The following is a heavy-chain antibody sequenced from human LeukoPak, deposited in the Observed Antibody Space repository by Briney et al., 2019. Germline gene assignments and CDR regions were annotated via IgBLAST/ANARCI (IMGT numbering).Heavy chain of an antibody. Sequence: ASVKVSCKASGGTFSSYAISWVRQAAGQGLEWMGWMNPITGSTGYARQFQGRVTMTRDTSTGTAYMELTSLRSEDTAVYYCVRDGEGVAISVNYWFDPWGQGTLVTVSS. CDR2: MNPITGST. J-gene: IGHJ5*02. CDR1: GGTFSSYA. D-gene: IGHD3-10*01. CDR3: VRDGEGVAISVNYWFDP. V-gene: IGHV1-8*02.